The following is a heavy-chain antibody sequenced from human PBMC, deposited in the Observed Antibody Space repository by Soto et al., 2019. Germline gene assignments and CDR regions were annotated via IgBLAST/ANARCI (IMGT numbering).Heavy chain of an antibody. Sequence: PGGSLRLSCAASGFTFSSYAMSWDRQTPGKGLEWVSGISGGGGNTYYADSVTGRFTISRDNSRNTLYLQMNSLRAADTAIYYCAKDRGAGGRFSGIAVAGIPSWGQGTLVTVSS. CDR3: AKDRGAGGRFSGIAVAGIPS. D-gene: IGHD6-19*01. V-gene: IGHV3-23*01. CDR1: GFTFSSYA. J-gene: IGHJ5*02. CDR2: ISGGGGNT.